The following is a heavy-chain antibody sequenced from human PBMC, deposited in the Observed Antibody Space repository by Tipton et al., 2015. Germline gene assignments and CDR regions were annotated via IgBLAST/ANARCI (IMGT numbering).Heavy chain of an antibody. V-gene: IGHV4-61*05. CDR1: GGSISSSSYY. J-gene: IGHJ4*02. CDR3: ARARGRHGGLFDS. D-gene: IGHD4-23*01. Sequence: TLSLTCTVSGGSISSSSYYWAWIRQPPGKELEWIGYIQYSGSTNYNPSLKRRVTISVDTSKTQFSLKMSSVTASDTAVYYCARARGRHGGLFDSWGQGILVTVSS. CDR2: IQYSGST.